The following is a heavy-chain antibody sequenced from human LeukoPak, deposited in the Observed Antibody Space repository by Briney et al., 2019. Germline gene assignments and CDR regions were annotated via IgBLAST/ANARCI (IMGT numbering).Heavy chain of an antibody. CDR3: AKGAAAAGNFDY. J-gene: IGHJ4*02. Sequence: GGSLRLSCAASGFTFSDCYMSWIRQAPGKGLEWVSYISSSSSYTNYADSVKGRFAISRDNAKNSLYLQMNSLRAEDTAVYYCAKGAAAAGNFDYWGQGTLVTVSS. CDR1: GFTFSDCY. CDR2: ISSSSSYT. V-gene: IGHV3-11*05. D-gene: IGHD6-13*01.